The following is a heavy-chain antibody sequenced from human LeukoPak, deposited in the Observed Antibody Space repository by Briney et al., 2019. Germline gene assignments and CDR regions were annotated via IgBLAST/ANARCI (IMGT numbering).Heavy chain of an antibody. J-gene: IGHJ4*02. CDR1: GFTFSSYA. CDR2: ISGSGGST. Sequence: GGSLRLSCAASGFTFSSYAMSWVRQAPGKGLEWVSAISGSGGSTYYADSVKGRFTISRDNSKNTLYLQMNSLRAEDTAVYYCASTLRLGELSLDFGDYWGQGTLVTVSS. V-gene: IGHV3-23*01. CDR3: ASTLRLGELSLDFGDY. D-gene: IGHD3-16*02.